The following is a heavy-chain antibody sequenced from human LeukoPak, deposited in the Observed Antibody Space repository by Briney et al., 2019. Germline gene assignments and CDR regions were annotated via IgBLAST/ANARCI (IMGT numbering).Heavy chain of an antibody. V-gene: IGHV1-18*01. CDR1: GYTFTSYG. Sequence: ASVKVSCKASGYTFTSYGISWVRQAPGQGLEWMGWISAYNGNTNYAQKLQGRVTMTTDTSTSTAYMELRSLRSDDTAVYYCARAMVRGVISGELDAFDIWGQGTMVTVSS. CDR3: ARAMVRGVISGELDAFDI. CDR2: ISAYNGNT. J-gene: IGHJ3*02. D-gene: IGHD3-10*01.